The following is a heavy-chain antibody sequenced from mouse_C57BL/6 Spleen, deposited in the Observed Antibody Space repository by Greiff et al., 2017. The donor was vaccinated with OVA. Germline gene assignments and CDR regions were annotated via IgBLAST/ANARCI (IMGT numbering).Heavy chain of an antibody. J-gene: IGHJ3*01. V-gene: IGHV1-22*01. CDR1: GYTFTDYN. D-gene: IGHD1-1*01. CDR2: INPNNGGT. Sequence: VQLQQSGPELVKPGASVKMSCKASGYTFTDYNMHWVKQSHGKSLEWIGYINPNNGGTSYNQKFKGKATLTVNKSSSTAYMELRSLTSEDSAVYYCAKAGYYGSWGNFFAYWGQGTLVTVSA. CDR3: AKAGYYGSWGNFFAY.